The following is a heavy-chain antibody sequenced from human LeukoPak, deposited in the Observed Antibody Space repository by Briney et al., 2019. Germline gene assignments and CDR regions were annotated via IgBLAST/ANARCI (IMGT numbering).Heavy chain of an antibody. J-gene: IGHJ4*02. D-gene: IGHD5-18*01. CDR1: GFIVSSNY. Sequence: PGGSLRPSCAGSGFIVSSNYMSWVRQAAGKGLEWVSVIYGSSRTYYADSVKGRFTISRDNSKNTVYLQMDSLRAGDTAVYYCARDRADGYNYGDYFDNWGQGTLVTVSS. CDR2: IYGSSRT. V-gene: IGHV3-66*01. CDR3: ARDRADGYNYGDYFDN.